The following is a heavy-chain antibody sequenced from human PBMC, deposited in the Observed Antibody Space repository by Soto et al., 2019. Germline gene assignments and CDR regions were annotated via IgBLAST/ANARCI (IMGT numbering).Heavy chain of an antibody. Sequence: TLSLSCGVYVEACRSDAYHWGGIRQHTGKGLEWIGYIYYSGSTYYNPSLRSRVTISIDTSKNLFSLKLTSVPASDTAVYYGVIGDHSLGEFTEFQHSGQG. J-gene: IGHJ1*01. V-gene: IGHV4-31*11. CDR3: VIGDHSLGEFTEFQH. CDR2: IYYSGST. D-gene: IGHD3-16*01. CDR1: VEACRSDAYH.